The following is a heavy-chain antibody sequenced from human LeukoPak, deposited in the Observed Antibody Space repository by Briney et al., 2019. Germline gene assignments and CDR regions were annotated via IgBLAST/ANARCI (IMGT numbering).Heavy chain of an antibody. D-gene: IGHD5-24*01. J-gene: IGHJ4*02. CDR2: VHYSGST. CDR3: ARPWREMPTIGDTYYFDY. CDR1: GGSISSSSYY. Sequence: SETLSLTCTVSGGSISSSSYYWAWVRQPPGKGLEWIGSVHYSGSTYYNPSLKSRLTISVDTSKNQFSLNLSSVTAPDTAVYYCARPWREMPTIGDTYYFDYWGQGALVTVSS. V-gene: IGHV4-39*01.